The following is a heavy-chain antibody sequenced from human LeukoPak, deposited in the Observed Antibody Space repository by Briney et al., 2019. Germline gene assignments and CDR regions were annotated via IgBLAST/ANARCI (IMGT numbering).Heavy chain of an antibody. D-gene: IGHD3-22*01. CDR1: GGSIRSGTYY. J-gene: IGHJ3*02. Sequence: SETLSLTCTVSGGSIRSGTYYWGWIRQSPGKGLEWIGSIFYSGSTNYNPSLKSRVTISVDPSKNQYSLKLSSVTAADTAVDYCAREGDSSANAIDIWGQGTMVTVSS. CDR3: AREGDSSANAIDI. CDR2: IFYSGST. V-gene: IGHV4-39*07.